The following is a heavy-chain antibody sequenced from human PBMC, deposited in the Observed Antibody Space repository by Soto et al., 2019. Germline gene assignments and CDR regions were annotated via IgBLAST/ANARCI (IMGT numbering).Heavy chain of an antibody. D-gene: IGHD3-22*01. CDR2: ISSNGGST. J-gene: IGHJ3*02. CDR3: VKARSSGYYWKGAFDI. CDR1: GFLFSSYA. Sequence: GGSLRLSCSASGFLFSSYAMHWVRQAPGKGLQYVSSISSNGGSTYHADSVKGRFTISRGNSKNTLYLQMSSLRAEDTAVYYCVKARSSGYYWKGAFDIWGQGTMVTVSS. V-gene: IGHV3-64D*06.